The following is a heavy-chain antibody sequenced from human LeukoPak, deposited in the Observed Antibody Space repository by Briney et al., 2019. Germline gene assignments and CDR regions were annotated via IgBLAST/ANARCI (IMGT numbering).Heavy chain of an antibody. Sequence: PGGSLRLSCAASGFTFSSYAMSWVRQAPGKGLEWVAVIWYDGSNKYYADSVKGRFTISRDNSKNTLYLQMNSLRAEDTAVYYCARDREVGGNEAFDIWGQGTMVTVSS. CDR3: ARDREVGGNEAFDI. J-gene: IGHJ3*02. V-gene: IGHV3-33*08. CDR2: IWYDGSNK. D-gene: IGHD1-1*01. CDR1: GFTFSSYA.